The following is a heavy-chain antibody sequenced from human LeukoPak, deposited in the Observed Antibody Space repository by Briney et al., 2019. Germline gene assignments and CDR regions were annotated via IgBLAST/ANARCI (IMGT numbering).Heavy chain of an antibody. D-gene: IGHD3-22*01. CDR3: AGDRARWLFGY. CDR1: GFTFSSYA. CDR2: ISYDGSNK. J-gene: IGHJ4*02. Sequence: GGSLRPSCAASGFTFSSYAMHWVRQAPGKGLEWVAVISYDGSNKYYADSVKGRFTISRDNSKNTLYLQMNSLRAEDTAVYYCAGDRARWLFGYWGQGTLVTVSS. V-gene: IGHV3-30*04.